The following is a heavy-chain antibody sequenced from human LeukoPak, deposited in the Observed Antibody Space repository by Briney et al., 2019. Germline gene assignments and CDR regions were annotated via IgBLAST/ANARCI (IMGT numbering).Heavy chain of an antibody. CDR3: GKDDSRIDY. CDR2: IIPIFGTA. Sequence: VASVKVSCKASGGTFSSYAISWVRQAPGQGLEWMGGIIPIFGTANYAQKFQGRVTITADASTRTAYMELSSLRSEHTAVYYRGKDDSRIDYWGQGTLVTVPS. D-gene: IGHD4-11*01. CDR1: GGTFSSYA. J-gene: IGHJ4*02. V-gene: IGHV1-69*01.